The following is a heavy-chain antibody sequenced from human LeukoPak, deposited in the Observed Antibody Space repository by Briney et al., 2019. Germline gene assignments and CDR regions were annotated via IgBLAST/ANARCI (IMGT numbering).Heavy chain of an antibody. J-gene: IGHJ4*02. CDR2: IYHSGST. D-gene: IGHD1-26*01. CDR1: GGSISSSSYY. CDR3: ARHISSRGASDY. Sequence: SETLSLTCTVSGGSISSSSYYWGWIRQPPGRGLEWIGSIYHSGSTYYIPSLKSRVTISVDTSKNQFSLKLSSVTAADTAVYYCARHISSRGASDYWGQGTLVTVSS. V-gene: IGHV4-39*01.